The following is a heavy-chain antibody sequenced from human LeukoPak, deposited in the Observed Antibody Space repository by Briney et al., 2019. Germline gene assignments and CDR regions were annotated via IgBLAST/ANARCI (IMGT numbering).Heavy chain of an antibody. J-gene: IGHJ3*02. D-gene: IGHD2/OR15-2a*01. Sequence: SETLSLTCTVSGGSISSRTYYWGWIRQPPGKGLEWIGSIYYTGSTFYNPSLKSRVTISVDTSKNQFSMKLSSVTAADAAVYFCAREWTTWGASDIWGQGTMVTVSS. CDR3: AREWTTWGASDI. CDR2: IYYTGST. CDR1: GGSISSRTYY. V-gene: IGHV4-39*07.